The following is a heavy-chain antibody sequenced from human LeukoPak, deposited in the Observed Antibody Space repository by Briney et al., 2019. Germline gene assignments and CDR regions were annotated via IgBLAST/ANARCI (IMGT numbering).Heavy chain of an antibody. D-gene: IGHD3-22*01. CDR1: GFTFSSYS. CDR3: ARADYEENYYYGMDV. V-gene: IGHV3-21*01. J-gene: IGHJ6*02. Sequence: GGSLRLSRAASGFTFSSYSMNWVRQAPGKGLEWVSSISSSSSYIYYADSVKGRFTISRDNAKNSLYLQMNSLRAEDTAVYYCARADYEENYYYGMDVWGQGTTVTVSS. CDR2: ISSSSSYI.